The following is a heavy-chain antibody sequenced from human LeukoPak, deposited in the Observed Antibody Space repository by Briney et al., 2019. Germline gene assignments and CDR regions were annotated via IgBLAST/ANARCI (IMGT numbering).Heavy chain of an antibody. Sequence: SETLSLTCTVSGGSNSSYYWSWIRQPPGKGLEWIGYIYYSGSTNYNPSLKSRVTISVDTSKNQFSLKLSSVTAADTAVYYCASGYYDILTGPMDFDYWGQGTLVTVSS. D-gene: IGHD3-9*01. CDR2: IYYSGST. CDR3: ASGYYDILTGPMDFDY. V-gene: IGHV4-59*01. J-gene: IGHJ4*02. CDR1: GGSNSSYY.